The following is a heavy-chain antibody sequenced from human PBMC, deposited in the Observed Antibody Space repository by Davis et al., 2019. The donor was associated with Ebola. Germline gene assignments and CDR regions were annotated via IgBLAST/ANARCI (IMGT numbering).Heavy chain of an antibody. Sequence: GESLKIPCAASGFTFSSYSMNWVRQAPGKGLEWVAVIWYDGSNKYYADSVKGRFTISRDNSKNTLYLQMNSLRAQDTAGYYCARVLGDQDYYYYGMEVWGQGTTGTVSS. D-gene: IGHD4-17*01. CDR3: ARVLGDQDYYYYGMEV. CDR2: IWYDGSNK. CDR1: GFTFSSYS. V-gene: IGHV3-33*08. J-gene: IGHJ6*02.